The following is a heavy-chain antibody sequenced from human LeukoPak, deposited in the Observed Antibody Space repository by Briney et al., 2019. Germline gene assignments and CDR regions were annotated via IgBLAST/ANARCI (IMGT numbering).Heavy chain of an antibody. D-gene: IGHD6-13*01. CDR2: ISSSSSYI. J-gene: IGHJ6*02. Sequence: KPGGSLRLSCAASGFTFSSYSMNWVRQAPGKGLEWVSSISSSSSYIYYADSVKGRFTISRDNAKNSLYLQMNSLRAEDTAVYYCARDLEYSSSWPADYYYGMDVWGQGTTVTVSS. CDR3: ARDLEYSSSWPADYYYGMDV. CDR1: GFTFSSYS. V-gene: IGHV3-21*01.